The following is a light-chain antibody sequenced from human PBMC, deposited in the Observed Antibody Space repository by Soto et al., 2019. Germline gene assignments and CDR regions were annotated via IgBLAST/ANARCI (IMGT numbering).Light chain of an antibody. CDR2: GAS. Sequence: EIVLAQSPGTLSLSPGERATLSCRASQSVSSSYLAWYHHKLGQAPRLLIYGASFRATGIPYRFSGSGSGTDFTLTISRLEPEGLAVYYCQQYGSSPGTFGQGTKVEI. CDR3: QQYGSSPGT. J-gene: IGKJ1*01. V-gene: IGKV3-20*01. CDR1: QSVSSSY.